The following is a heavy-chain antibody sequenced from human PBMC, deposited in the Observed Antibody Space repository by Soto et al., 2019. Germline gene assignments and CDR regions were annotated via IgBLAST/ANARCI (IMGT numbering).Heavy chain of an antibody. Sequence: XETLCLTCSVYGWSFSGYYWSWIRQPPGKGLEWIGEINHSGSTNYNPSLKSRVTISVDTSKNQFSLKLSSVTAADTAVYYCARSGLLPHYFDSSGQGTLVTVSS. D-gene: IGHD3-22*01. CDR1: GWSFSGYY. J-gene: IGHJ4*02. CDR3: ARSGLLPHYFDS. V-gene: IGHV4-34*01. CDR2: INHSGST.